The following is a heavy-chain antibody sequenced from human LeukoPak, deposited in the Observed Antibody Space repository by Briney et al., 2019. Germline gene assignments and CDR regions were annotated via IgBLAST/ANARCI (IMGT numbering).Heavy chain of an antibody. Sequence: ASVKVSCKASGYTFTGYYMHWVRQAPGQGLEWMGWINPNSGGTNYAQKFQGRVTMTRDTSISTAYMELSRLRSDDTAVYYCARDPIIVGATHPFDYWGQGTLVTFSS. D-gene: IGHD1-26*01. CDR2: INPNSGGT. J-gene: IGHJ4*02. CDR1: GYTFTGYY. V-gene: IGHV1-2*02. CDR3: ARDPIIVGATHPFDY.